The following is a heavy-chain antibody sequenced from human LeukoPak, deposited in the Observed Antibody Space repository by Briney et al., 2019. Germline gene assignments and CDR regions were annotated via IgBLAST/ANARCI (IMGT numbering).Heavy chain of an antibody. Sequence: SETLSLTCAVYGGSFSGYYWSWIRQPPGKGLEWIGEINHSGSTNYNPSLKSRVTISVDTSNNQFSLNLTSVIAADTAVYYCARGTAAFDWWGQGSLVTVSS. CDR1: GGSFSGYY. D-gene: IGHD2-2*01. J-gene: IGHJ4*02. CDR2: INHSGST. V-gene: IGHV4-34*01. CDR3: ARGTAAFDW.